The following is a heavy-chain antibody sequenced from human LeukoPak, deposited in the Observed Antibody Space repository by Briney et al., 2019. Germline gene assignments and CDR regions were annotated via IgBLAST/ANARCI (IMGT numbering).Heavy chain of an antibody. V-gene: IGHV3-74*03. D-gene: IGHD2-2*01. CDR3: ARGRTQEYTSPYYFDY. Sequence: PGGSLRLSCAASGFTFSGYWMHWVRQAPGKGLVWVSRINSDGSSTTYADSVKGRFTISRDNAKNTLYVQMSSLRAEDTAVYYCARGRTQEYTSPYYFDYWGQGTPVTVSS. CDR2: INSDGSST. J-gene: IGHJ4*02. CDR1: GFTFSGYW.